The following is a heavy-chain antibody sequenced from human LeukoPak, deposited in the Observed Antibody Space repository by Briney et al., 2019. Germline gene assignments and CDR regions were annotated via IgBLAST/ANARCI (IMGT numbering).Heavy chain of an antibody. V-gene: IGHV4-59*12. Sequence: SETLSLTCTVSGGSISSYYWSWIRQPPGKGLEWIGYIYYSGSTNYNPSLKSRVTMSVDTSKNQFSLRLSSVTAADTAVYYCARRTFGGVIAYWGQGTLVTVSS. CDR1: GGSISSYY. CDR3: ARRTFGGVIAY. D-gene: IGHD3-16*02. CDR2: IYYSGST. J-gene: IGHJ4*02.